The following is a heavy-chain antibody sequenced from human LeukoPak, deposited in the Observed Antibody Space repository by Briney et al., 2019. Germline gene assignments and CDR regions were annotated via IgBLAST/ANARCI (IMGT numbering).Heavy chain of an antibody. CDR3: ARSISRGIAVAGYFDY. J-gene: IGHJ4*02. D-gene: IGHD6-19*01. Sequence: SETLSLTCTVYGGSISSYYWSWIRQPPGKGLEWIGYIYYSGSTNYNPSLKSRVTISVDTSKNQFSLKLSSVTAADTAVYYCARSISRGIAVAGYFDYWGQGTLVTVSS. CDR2: IYYSGST. CDR1: GGSISSYY. V-gene: IGHV4-59*08.